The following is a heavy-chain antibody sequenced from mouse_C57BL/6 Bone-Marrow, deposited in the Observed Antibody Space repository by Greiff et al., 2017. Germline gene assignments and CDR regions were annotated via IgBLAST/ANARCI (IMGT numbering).Heavy chain of an antibody. J-gene: IGHJ4*01. D-gene: IGHD1-1*01. CDR3: ARRGYGSRGAMVY. CDR2: LSGGGGNT. V-gene: IGHV5-9*01. Sequence: EVMLVESGGGLVKPGGSLKLSCAASGFTFSSYTMSWVRQTPEKRLAWVATLSGGGGNTYYPDSVKGRFPISRDNATTPLYLQMSSLRSEDTGLYYCARRGYGSRGAMVYWGEGTSVTVSS. CDR1: GFTFSSYT.